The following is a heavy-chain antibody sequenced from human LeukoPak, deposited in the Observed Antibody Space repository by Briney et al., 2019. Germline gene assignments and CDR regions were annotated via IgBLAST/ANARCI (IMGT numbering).Heavy chain of an antibody. D-gene: IGHD6-6*01. CDR3: AREGALKAARPPFDY. Sequence: GASVKVSCKASGGTFSSYAISWVRQAPGQGLEWMGWISAYNGNTNYAQKLQGRVTMTTDTSTSTAYMELRSLRSDDTAVYYCAREGALKAARPPFDYWGQGTLVTVSS. CDR1: GGTFSSYA. V-gene: IGHV1-18*01. J-gene: IGHJ4*02. CDR2: ISAYNGNT.